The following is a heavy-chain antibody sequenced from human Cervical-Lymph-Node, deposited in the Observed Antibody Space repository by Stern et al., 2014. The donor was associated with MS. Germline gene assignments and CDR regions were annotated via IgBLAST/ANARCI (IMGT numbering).Heavy chain of an antibody. CDR3: AQLETASFDY. V-gene: IGHV2-5*02. J-gene: IGHJ4*02. CDR1: GFSLTTSGVG. Sequence: QVTLKESGPTLVKPTQTLTLTCTFSGFSLTTSGVGVAWIRQPPGKALEWLGIIYWDDDKHYSPSLRSRLTITKDTSKNQVVVTMTNMDPVDTATYYCAQLETASFDYWGQGTLVTVSS. CDR2: IYWDDDK. D-gene: IGHD2-21*02.